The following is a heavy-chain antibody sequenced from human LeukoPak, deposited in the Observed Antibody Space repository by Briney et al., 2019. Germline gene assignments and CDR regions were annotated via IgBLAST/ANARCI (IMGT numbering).Heavy chain of an antibody. V-gene: IGHV4-39*07. CDR1: GDSISSSRYY. CDR2: MYYTGST. Sequence: SETLSLTCTVSGDSISSSRYYWRWIRQPPGTGLAWIGSMYYTGSTYYNPSLKSRVTISVDMSKNQFSLKLNSVTAADTAVYYCVRGQQLVFWFDPWGQGTLVTVSS. D-gene: IGHD6-13*01. J-gene: IGHJ5*02. CDR3: VRGQQLVFWFDP.